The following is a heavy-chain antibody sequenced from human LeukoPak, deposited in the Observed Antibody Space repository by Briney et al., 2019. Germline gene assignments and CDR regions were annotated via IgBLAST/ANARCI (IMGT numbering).Heavy chain of an antibody. CDR1: GFSLSNYG. CDR3: ARDHRPEIQYYYMDV. D-gene: IGHD1-14*01. J-gene: IGHJ6*03. CDR2: LLYDGNTK. Sequence: PGGSLRLSCAASGFSLSNYGIHWVSQAPGKGLEWVAALLYDGNTKHYADSVRGRFTISRDISKNTFYVQMNSLTAEDTAVYYCARDHRPEIQYYYMDVWGKGTTVAVSS. V-gene: IGHV3-33*01.